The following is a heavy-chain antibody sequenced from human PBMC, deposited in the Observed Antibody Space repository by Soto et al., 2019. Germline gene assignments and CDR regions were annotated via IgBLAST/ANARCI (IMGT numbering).Heavy chain of an antibody. CDR2: ISAGGGNT. Sequence: EVQLLESGGGLVQPGGSLRLCCAVSGFSFSTYAMSWVRQAPGKGLEWVSGISAGGGNTYYADSVRGRFTISRDNSKDTLYLQITSLRAEDTAFYYCAKHAEYQLVSWFDPWGQGTLVTVSS. J-gene: IGHJ5*02. V-gene: IGHV3-23*01. D-gene: IGHD2-2*01. CDR1: GFSFSTYA. CDR3: AKHAEYQLVSWFDP.